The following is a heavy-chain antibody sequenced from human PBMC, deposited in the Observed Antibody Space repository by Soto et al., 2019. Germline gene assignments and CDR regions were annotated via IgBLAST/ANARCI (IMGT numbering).Heavy chain of an antibody. Sequence: GGSLRLSCAASGFTFSSYAMTWVRQAPGKGLEWVALINGGGDSAYYADSVKGRFTISRDNFKDTLFLQMNSLRGEDTAVYYCARGATIDYWGQGTLVTVSS. CDR1: GFTFSSYA. CDR3: ARGATIDY. V-gene: IGHV3-23*01. CDR2: INGGGDSA. J-gene: IGHJ4*02.